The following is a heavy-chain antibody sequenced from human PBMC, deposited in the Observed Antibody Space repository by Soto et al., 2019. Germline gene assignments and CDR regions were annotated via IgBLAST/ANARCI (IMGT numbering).Heavy chain of an antibody. J-gene: IGHJ2*01. CDR1: GFTFSSYG. CDR2: IWYDGSNK. V-gene: IGHV3-33*01. Sequence: QVQLVESGGGVVQPGRSLRLSCAASGFTFSSYGMHWVRQAPGKGLEWVAVIWYDGSNKYYADSVKGRFTISRDNSKNTLYLQMNSLRAEDTAVYYCARDPDKKYSSSHRRWYFDLWGRGTLVTVSS. D-gene: IGHD6-6*01. CDR3: ARDPDKKYSSSHRRWYFDL.